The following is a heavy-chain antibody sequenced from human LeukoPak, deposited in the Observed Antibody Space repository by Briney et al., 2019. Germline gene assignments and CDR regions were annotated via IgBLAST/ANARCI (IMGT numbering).Heavy chain of an antibody. CDR1: GGSISSGGYY. CDR3: ARVLATFWEFDY. J-gene: IGHJ4*02. Sequence: SETLSLTCTVSGGSISSGGYYWSWIRQHPGKGLEWIGYIYYSGSTYYNPSLKSRVTISVDTSKNQFSLKLSSVTAADTAVYYCARVLATFWEFDYWGQGTLVTVSS. CDR2: IYYSGST. V-gene: IGHV4-31*03. D-gene: IGHD5-24*01.